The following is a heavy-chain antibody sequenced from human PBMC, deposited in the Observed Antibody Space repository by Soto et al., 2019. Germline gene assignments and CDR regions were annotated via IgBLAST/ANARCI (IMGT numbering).Heavy chain of an antibody. CDR1: GYTFTSYA. Sequence: ASVKVSCKASGYTFTSYAMHWVRQAPGQRLEWTGWINAGNGNTKYSQKFQGRVTITRDTSASTAYMELSSLRSEDPFCTNGVCYTGGFSYYWGQGTLVTVSS. D-gene: IGHD2-8*01. CDR2: INAGNGNT. J-gene: IGHJ4*02. V-gene: IGHV1-3*01. CDR3: VCYTGGFSYY.